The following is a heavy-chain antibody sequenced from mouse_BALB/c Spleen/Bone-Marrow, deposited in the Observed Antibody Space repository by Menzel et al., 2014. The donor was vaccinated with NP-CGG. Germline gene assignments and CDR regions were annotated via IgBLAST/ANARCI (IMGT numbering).Heavy chain of an antibody. V-gene: IGHV3-8*02. CDR1: GDSITSGY. CDR3: ARSRDYYGNSLDY. J-gene: IGHJ2*01. Sequence: EVNLVESGPSLVKPSQTLSLTCSVTGDSITSGYWNWIRKFPGNKLEYMGYISYSGSTYYNPPLKSRISITRDTSKNQYYLQLNSVTTEDTATYYGARSRDYYGNSLDYWGQGTTLTVSS. CDR2: ISYSGST. D-gene: IGHD2-1*01.